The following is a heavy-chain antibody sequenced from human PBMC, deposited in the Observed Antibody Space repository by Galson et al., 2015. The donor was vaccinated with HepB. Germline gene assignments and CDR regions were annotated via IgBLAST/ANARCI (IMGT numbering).Heavy chain of an antibody. V-gene: IGHV3-7*01. CDR1: GFTFTTYF. CDR2: IKEDGSEK. CDR3: VRDNYYCVDV. Sequence: SLRLSCAASGFTFTTYFMTWVRQAPGKGLEWVANIKEDGSEKYYVDPVKGRFTISRDNTKNSLYLQMNSLRAEDTAVYYCVRDNYYCVDVWDQGTTVTVSS. J-gene: IGHJ6*02.